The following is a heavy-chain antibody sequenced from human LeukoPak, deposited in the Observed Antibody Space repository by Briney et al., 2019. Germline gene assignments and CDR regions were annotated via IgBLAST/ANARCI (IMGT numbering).Heavy chain of an antibody. D-gene: IGHD7-27*01. CDR3: ATLATGEPLDY. J-gene: IGHJ4*02. V-gene: IGHV4-59*01. Sequence: SETLSLTCTVSGGSISSYYWSWIRQPPGKGLEWIGYMFYSGSTNYNPSLKSRVTISVDTSKNQFSLKLSSVTAADTAVYYCATLATGEPLDYWGQGTLVTVSS. CDR2: MFYSGST. CDR1: GGSISSYY.